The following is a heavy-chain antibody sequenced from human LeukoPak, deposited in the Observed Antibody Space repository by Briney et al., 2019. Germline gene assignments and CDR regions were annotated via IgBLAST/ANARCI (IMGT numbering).Heavy chain of an antibody. Sequence: SVKVSCKASGYTFTSYYMHWVRQAPGQGLEWMGGIIPIFGTANYAQKFQGRVTITADKSTSTAYMELSSLRSEDTAVYYCARVRTVTNYYYYYYMDVWGKGTTVTVSS. CDR2: IIPIFGTA. CDR1: GYTFTSYY. V-gene: IGHV1-69*06. J-gene: IGHJ6*03. CDR3: ARVRTVTNYYYYYYMDV. D-gene: IGHD4-17*01.